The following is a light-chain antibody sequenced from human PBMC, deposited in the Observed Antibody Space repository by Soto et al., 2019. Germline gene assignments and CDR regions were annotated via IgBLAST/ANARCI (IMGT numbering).Light chain of an antibody. CDR1: QPITRY. CDR2: DAS. CDR3: QQRANWHT. V-gene: IGKV3-11*01. J-gene: IGKJ4*01. Sequence: EIVLTQSPVTQSLSPGQTATLSCRASQPITRYLAWYQQKPGQAPRLLIYDASIRATGTPARFSGSGSGTDFTLTISSLEPEDSAVYYCQQRANWHTFGGGSTVEIK.